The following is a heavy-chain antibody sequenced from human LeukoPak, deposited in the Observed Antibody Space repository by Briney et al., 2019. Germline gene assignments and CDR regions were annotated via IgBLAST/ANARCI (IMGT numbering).Heavy chain of an antibody. D-gene: IGHD2-2*02. CDR2: IYYSGST. J-gene: IGHJ4*02. CDR1: GGSISGYF. Sequence: SETLSLTCTVSGGSISGYFWSWIRQPPGKGLEWIGYIYYSGSTNYNPSLKSRVAISVDTSKNQFSLKLRSVTAADTAVYYCARYYYSTITCYNFDYWGQGTLVTVSS. CDR3: ARYYYSTITCYNFDY. V-gene: IGHV4-59*01.